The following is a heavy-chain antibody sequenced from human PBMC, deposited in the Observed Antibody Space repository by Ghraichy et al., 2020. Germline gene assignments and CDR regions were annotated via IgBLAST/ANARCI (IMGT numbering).Heavy chain of an antibody. CDR1: GGSISSGSVF. CDR2: ISYRGTT. CDR3: ARPKQWLVPFDY. D-gene: IGHD6-19*01. J-gene: IGHJ4*02. V-gene: IGHV4-39*01. Sequence: SETLSLTCTVSGGSISSGSVFWAWIRQPPGKGLEWIGSISYRGTTYFNPSLKSRVTISVDVSKNQFSLKLNSVTAADTGVYFCARPKQWLVPFDYWGQGTLVIVSS.